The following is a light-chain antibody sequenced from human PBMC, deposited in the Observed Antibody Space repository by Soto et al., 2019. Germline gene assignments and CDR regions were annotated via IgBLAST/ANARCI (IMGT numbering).Light chain of an antibody. CDR3: QSYDNRLNTWV. CDR2: VNN. Sequence: QSVLTQPPSVSGAPGQTVTIPCTGGTSNIGAGYDVHWYQQLPETAPKLLIFVNNNRPSGVPDRFSGSKSGTSASLAITGLQAEDEADYYCQSYDNRLNTWVFGGGTQLTVL. V-gene: IGLV1-40*01. CDR1: TSNIGAGYD. J-gene: IGLJ3*02.